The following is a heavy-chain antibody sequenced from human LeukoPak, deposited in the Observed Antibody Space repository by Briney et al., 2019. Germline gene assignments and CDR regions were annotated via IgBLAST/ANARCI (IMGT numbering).Heavy chain of an antibody. Sequence: SGTLSLTCAVSDGSISSGNWWGWVRQATGKGLEWIGDAHHDGRTSYSPSLTRRVTISLEKSNNMFSLRLTSVTAADTAVYYCATSSGWYRLDYWGQGTLVIVSS. V-gene: IGHV4-4*02. CDR3: ATSSGWYRLDY. J-gene: IGHJ4*02. CDR1: DGSISSGNW. CDR2: AHHDGRT. D-gene: IGHD6-19*01.